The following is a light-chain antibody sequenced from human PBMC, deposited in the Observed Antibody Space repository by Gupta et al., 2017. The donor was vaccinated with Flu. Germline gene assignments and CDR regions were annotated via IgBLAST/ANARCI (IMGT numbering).Light chain of an antibody. Sequence: QSALTQPPSASGSPGPSVTISCTGTSSDVGGYNYVSWYQQHPGKAPNLMIYEVSKRPSGVPDRFPGSKSGNTASLTVSGLQAEDEADYYCSSYAGSNNNYVFGTGTKVTVL. J-gene: IGLJ1*01. CDR2: EVS. CDR1: SSDVGGYNY. V-gene: IGLV2-8*01. CDR3: SSYAGSNNNYV.